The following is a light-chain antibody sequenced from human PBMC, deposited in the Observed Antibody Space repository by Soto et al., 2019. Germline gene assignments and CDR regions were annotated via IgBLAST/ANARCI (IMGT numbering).Light chain of an antibody. J-gene: IGKJ5*01. CDR2: DVS. CDR1: QSVDNY. CDR3: QQRNDWQVT. V-gene: IGKV3-11*01. Sequence: EIVLTQSPVTLSLSRGERATLSCRASQSVDNYLAWYQQKPGQAPRLLIYDVSNGATGIPARFSGSGSGTDFTLTISSLEPGDFAVYYCQQRNDWQVTLGQGTRLEIK.